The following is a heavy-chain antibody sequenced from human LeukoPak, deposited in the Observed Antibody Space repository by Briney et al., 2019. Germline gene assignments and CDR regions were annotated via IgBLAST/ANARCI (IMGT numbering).Heavy chain of an antibody. CDR2: IYYSGST. J-gene: IGHJ6*04. CDR3: ARGDGYCSSTSCRHYYYGMDV. Sequence: SQTLSHTCTVSGGSVSSGGYYWSWIRQHPGKGLEWIGYIYYSGSTYYNPSLKSRVTISVDTSKNQFSLKLSSVTAADTAVYYCARGDGYCSSTSCRHYYYGMDVWGKGTTVTVSP. V-gene: IGHV4-31*03. D-gene: IGHD2-2*01. CDR1: GGSVSSGGYY.